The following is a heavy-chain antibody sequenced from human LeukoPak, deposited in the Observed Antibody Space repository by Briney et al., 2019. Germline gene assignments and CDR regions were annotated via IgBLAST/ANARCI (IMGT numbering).Heavy chain of an antibody. V-gene: IGHV3-21*01. Sequence: GGSLRLSCAASGFTFSTYGMNWVRLAPGRGLEWVSSISTSSSYIYYADSVKGRFTISRDNAKNSLYLQMNSLRAEDTAVYYCAGRNYDSSGYHLSYWGQGTLVTVSS. J-gene: IGHJ4*02. CDR1: GFTFSTYG. CDR3: AGRNYDSSGYHLSY. CDR2: ISTSSSYI. D-gene: IGHD3-22*01.